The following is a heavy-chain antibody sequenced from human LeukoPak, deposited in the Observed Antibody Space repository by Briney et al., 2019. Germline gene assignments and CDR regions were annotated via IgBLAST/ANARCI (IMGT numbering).Heavy chain of an antibody. Sequence: PGGSLRLSCAGYGFTFSSYAMRWVRQAPGKGLEWVSAIGGSGVITYYADSVKGRFTISRDNSKNTLYLQINSLSAEDTAVYYCTKGRGGGYYFDYWGQGTLVTVSS. CDR2: IGGSGVIT. CDR3: TKGRGGGYYFDY. J-gene: IGHJ4*02. D-gene: IGHD3-22*01. CDR1: GFTFSSYA. V-gene: IGHV3-23*01.